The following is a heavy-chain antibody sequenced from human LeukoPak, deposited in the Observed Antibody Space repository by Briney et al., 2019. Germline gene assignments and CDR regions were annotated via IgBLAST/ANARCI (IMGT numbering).Heavy chain of an antibody. V-gene: IGHV3-11*05. Sequence: PGGSLGLSCAASGFIFSDHYMSWIRQAPGKGLEWVSYISTSGSYTNYADSVKGRFTISRDNAKNSLYLQMNSLRADDTAMYYCAKEGYSGYYAFDIWGQGTMVTVSS. J-gene: IGHJ3*02. D-gene: IGHD5-12*01. CDR1: GFIFSDHY. CDR2: ISTSGSYT. CDR3: AKEGYSGYYAFDI.